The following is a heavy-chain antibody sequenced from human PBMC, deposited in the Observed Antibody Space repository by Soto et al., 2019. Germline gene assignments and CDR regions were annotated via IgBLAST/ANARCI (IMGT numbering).Heavy chain of an antibody. Sequence: PGGSLRLSWAASGCTCRSYAMNWVRQAPGKGLEWVSAISGSGGSTYYADSVKGRFTISRDSSKNTLYLQMNSLRAEDTAVYYCAKGNSWSPALVLDIWGQGTMVTVSS. D-gene: IGHD1-7*01. CDR3: AKGNSWSPALVLDI. CDR2: ISGSGGST. J-gene: IGHJ3*02. CDR1: GCTCRSYA. V-gene: IGHV3-23*01.